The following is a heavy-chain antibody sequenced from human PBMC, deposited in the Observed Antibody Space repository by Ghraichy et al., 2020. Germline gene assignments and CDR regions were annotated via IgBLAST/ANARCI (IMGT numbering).Heavy chain of an antibody. J-gene: IGHJ3*01. D-gene: IGHD2-2*01. CDR1: GFTFDRHY. CDR2: IKQHGGEQ. V-gene: IGHV3-7*03. CDR3: VRECVVEDPDVMDDAFDF. Sequence: GGSLRLSCAASGFTFDRHYMGWVRQAPGKGLEWVANIKQHGGEQFYVDSVKGRFIISRDNANNLLYLQMNSLRADDTAVYYCVRECVVEDPDVMDDAFDFWAQGTMDTVSS.